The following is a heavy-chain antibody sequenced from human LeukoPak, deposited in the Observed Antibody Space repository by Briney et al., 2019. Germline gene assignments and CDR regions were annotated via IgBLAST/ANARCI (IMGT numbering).Heavy chain of an antibody. V-gene: IGHV1-69*06. CDR1: GGTFSSYA. J-gene: IGHJ6*03. D-gene: IGHD3-10*01. Sequence: SVKVSCKASGGTFSSYAISWVRQAPGQGLEWMGGIIPIFGTANYAQKFQGRVTITADKSTSTAYMELSSLRSEDTAVYYCATYRGFGELLYEYYYYYMDVWGKGTTVTVSS. CDR3: ATYRGFGELLYEYYYYYMDV. CDR2: IIPIFGTA.